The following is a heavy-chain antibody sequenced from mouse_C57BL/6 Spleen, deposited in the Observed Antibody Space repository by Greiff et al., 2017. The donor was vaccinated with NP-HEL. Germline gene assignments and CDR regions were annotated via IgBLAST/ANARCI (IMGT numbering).Heavy chain of an antibody. Sequence: QVQLQQSGPELVKPGASVKISCKASGYAFSSSWMNWVKQRPGKGLEWIGRIYPGDGDTNYNGKFKGKATLTADKSSSTAYMQLSSLTSEDSAVYFCARCRVYYGSSGWYFDVWGTGTTVTVSS. V-gene: IGHV1-82*01. CDR1: GYAFSSSW. CDR3: ARCRVYYGSSGWYFDV. CDR2: IYPGDGDT. D-gene: IGHD1-1*01. J-gene: IGHJ1*03.